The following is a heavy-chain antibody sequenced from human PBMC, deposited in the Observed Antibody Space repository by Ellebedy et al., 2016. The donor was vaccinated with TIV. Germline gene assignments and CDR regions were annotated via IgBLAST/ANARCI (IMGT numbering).Heavy chain of an antibody. CDR2: IKEDGSEE. J-gene: IGHJ3*01. CDR3: ASGLTGDYGAFDV. V-gene: IGHV3-7*03. Sequence: PGGSLRLSCAASGFTFSLNWMYWVRQAPGKGLEWVANIKEDGSEENYVDSVRGRFTISRDNAKNLLSLHMNTLRAEDTAVYYCASGLTGDYGAFDVWGPGTMVTVSS. D-gene: IGHD4-17*01. CDR1: GFTFSLNW.